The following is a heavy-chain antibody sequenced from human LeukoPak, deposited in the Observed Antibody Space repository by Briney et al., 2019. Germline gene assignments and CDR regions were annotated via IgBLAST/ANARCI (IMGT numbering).Heavy chain of an antibody. V-gene: IGHV3-7*01. Sequence: PGGSLRLSCAASGFSISSYWMSWVRQAPGKGLEWVANIKQDGSENYYVDSVKGRFTTSRDNAKSSLYLQMNSLRAEDTAVYYCARGNYFGDYVGVGIYFDYWDQGNLVTVSS. D-gene: IGHD4-17*01. CDR3: ARGNYFGDYVGVGIYFDY. J-gene: IGHJ4*02. CDR1: GFSISSYW. CDR2: IKQDGSEN.